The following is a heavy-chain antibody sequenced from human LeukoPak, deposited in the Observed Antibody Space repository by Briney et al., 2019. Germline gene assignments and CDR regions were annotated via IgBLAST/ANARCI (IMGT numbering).Heavy chain of an antibody. Sequence: ASVKVSCKASGYTFTSYGISWVRQAPGQGLEWMGWISAYDGNTNYAQKLQGRVTMTTDTSTGTAYMELRSLRSDDTAVYYCARVGSFVVVVAAALLHQRWFDPWGQGTLVTVSS. J-gene: IGHJ5*02. CDR1: GYTFTSYG. V-gene: IGHV1-18*01. D-gene: IGHD2-15*01. CDR3: ARVGSFVVVVAAALLHQRWFDP. CDR2: ISAYDGNT.